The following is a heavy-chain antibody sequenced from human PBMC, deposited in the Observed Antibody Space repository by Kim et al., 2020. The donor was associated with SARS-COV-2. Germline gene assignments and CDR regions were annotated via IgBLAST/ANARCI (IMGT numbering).Heavy chain of an antibody. CDR2: IIPIFGTA. D-gene: IGHD5-12*01. Sequence: SVKVSCKASGGTFSSYAISWVRQAPGQGLEWMGGIIPIFGTANYAQKFQGRVTITADESTSTAYMELSSLRSEDTAVYYCARDPEYSGYDMTGDYWGQGTLVTVSS. J-gene: IGHJ4*02. CDR1: GGTFSSYA. CDR3: ARDPEYSGYDMTGDY. V-gene: IGHV1-69*13.